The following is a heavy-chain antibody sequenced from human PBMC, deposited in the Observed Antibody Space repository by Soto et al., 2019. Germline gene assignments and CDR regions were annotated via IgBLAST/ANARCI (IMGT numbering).Heavy chain of an antibody. Sequence: ASVKVSCKASGYTFTSYAMHWVRQAPGQRLEWMGWMNPNSGNTGYAQKFQGRVTMTRNTSISTAYMELSSLRSEDTAVYYCARGLLWFGESGFDPWGQGTLVTVSS. CDR2: MNPNSGNT. D-gene: IGHD3-10*01. CDR1: GYTFTSYA. J-gene: IGHJ5*02. V-gene: IGHV1-8*02. CDR3: ARGLLWFGESGFDP.